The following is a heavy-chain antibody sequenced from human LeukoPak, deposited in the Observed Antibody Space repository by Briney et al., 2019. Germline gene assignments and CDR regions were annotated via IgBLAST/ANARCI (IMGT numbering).Heavy chain of an antibody. V-gene: IGHV3-11*01. CDR3: ARRAAAGGCFDY. CDR2: ISSGDSTI. J-gene: IGHJ4*02. D-gene: IGHD6-13*01. Sequence: PGGSLRLSCAVSGFTFSDYYMSWIRQAPGKGLEWVSYISSGDSTISHADSVKGRFTISRHNAENSLYLQMNSLRAEDTAVYYCARRAAAGGCFDYWGQGTLVTVPS. CDR1: GFTFSDYY.